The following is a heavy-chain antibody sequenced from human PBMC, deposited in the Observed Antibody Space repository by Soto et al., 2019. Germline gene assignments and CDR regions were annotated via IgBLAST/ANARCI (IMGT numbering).Heavy chain of an antibody. J-gene: IGHJ4*02. CDR3: ARGGITFGGVIVIEGLGY. Sequence: RASVKVSCKASGYTFTSYDINWVRQATGQGLEWMGWMNPNSGNTGYAQKFQGRVTMTRNTSISTAYMELSSLRSEDTAVYYCARGGITFGGVIVIEGLGYWGQGTLVTVSS. D-gene: IGHD3-16*02. V-gene: IGHV1-8*01. CDR2: MNPNSGNT. CDR1: GYTFTSYD.